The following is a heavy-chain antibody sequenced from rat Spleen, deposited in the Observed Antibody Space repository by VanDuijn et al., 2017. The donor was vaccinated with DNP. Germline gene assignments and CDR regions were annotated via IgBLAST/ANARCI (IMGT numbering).Heavy chain of an antibody. CDR1: GFTFSNAA. D-gene: IGHD4-3*01. CDR2: IRTKPKNYAT. J-gene: IGHJ2*01. CDR3: IRWNSGHFDY. Sequence: VQVVESGGGLVQPKESLKISCAVSGFTFSNAAMYWVRQAPGKGLEWVAHIRTKPKNYATYYADSVKGRFTISRDDSKSTLYLQMNSLRSEDMATYYCIRWNSGHFDYWGQGVMVTVSS. V-gene: IGHV10-5*01.